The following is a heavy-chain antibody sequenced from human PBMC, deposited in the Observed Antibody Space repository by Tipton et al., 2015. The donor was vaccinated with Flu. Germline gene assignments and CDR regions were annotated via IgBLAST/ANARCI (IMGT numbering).Heavy chain of an antibody. CDR3: AREYFDTGGTEYYFDY. D-gene: IGHD2-8*02. J-gene: IGHJ4*02. V-gene: IGHV4-38-2*02. Sequence: TLSLTCAVSGYSISSGYYWGWIRQPPGKGLEWIGSIYQSGSTYYNPSLKSRVTISVDTSKNQFSLKLSSVPAADTAVYYCAREYFDTGGTEYYFDYWGQGTLVTVSS. CDR2: IYQSGST. CDR1: GYSISSGYY.